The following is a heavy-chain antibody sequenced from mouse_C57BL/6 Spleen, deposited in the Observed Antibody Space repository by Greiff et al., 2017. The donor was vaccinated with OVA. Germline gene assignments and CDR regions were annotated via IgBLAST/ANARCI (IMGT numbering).Heavy chain of an antibody. V-gene: IGHV1-64*01. Sequence: QVQLQQPGAELVQPGASVKLSCKASGYTFTSYWMHWVKQRPGPGLEWIGMIHPNSGSTNYNEKFKSKATLTVDKSSSTAYMQLSSLTSEDSAVYYCARDYYGSTFAYWGQGTLVTVSA. CDR2: IHPNSGST. CDR3: ARDYYGSTFAY. J-gene: IGHJ3*01. D-gene: IGHD1-1*01. CDR1: GYTFTSYW.